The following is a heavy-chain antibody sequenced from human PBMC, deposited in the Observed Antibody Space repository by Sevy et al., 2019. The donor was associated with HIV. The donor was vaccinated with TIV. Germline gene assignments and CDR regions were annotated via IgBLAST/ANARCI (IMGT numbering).Heavy chain of an antibody. D-gene: IGHD4-17*01. J-gene: IGHJ3*01. CDR3: ARHTVTTIRGAFDF. V-gene: IGHV3-21*01. CDR1: GFSFSSYA. Sequence: GGALRLSCAASGFSFSSYAMNWVRLAPGKGLEWVSSISSTPGYIYYADSVKGRFTISSDNAKNSLYLQMNSLIAEDTAVYYCARHTVTTIRGAFDFWGQGTMVTVSS. CDR2: ISSTPGYI.